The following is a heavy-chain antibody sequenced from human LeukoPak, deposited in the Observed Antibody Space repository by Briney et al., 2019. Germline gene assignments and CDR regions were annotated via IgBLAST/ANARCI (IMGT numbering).Heavy chain of an antibody. CDR2: INPNSGGT. CDR1: GYTFTGYY. D-gene: IGHD4-17*01. V-gene: IGHV1-2*04. CDR3: ARESYGDYSFRWGMDV. Sequence: ASVKVFCKASGYTFTGYYMHWVRQAPGQGLEWMGWINPNSGGTNYAQKFQGWVTMTRDTSISTAYMELSRLRSDDTAVYYCARESYGDYSFRWGMDVWGKGTTVTVSS. J-gene: IGHJ6*04.